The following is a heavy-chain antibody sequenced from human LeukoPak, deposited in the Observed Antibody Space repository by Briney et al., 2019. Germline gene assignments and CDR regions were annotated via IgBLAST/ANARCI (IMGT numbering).Heavy chain of an antibody. D-gene: IGHD3-22*01. CDR1: GGSISSDY. CDR2: IYTSGST. V-gene: IGHV4-4*07. CDR3: ARVNYYDSSGYLGAFDI. Sequence: PSETLSLTCTVSGGSISSDYWSWIRQPAGKGLEWIGRIYTSGSTNYNPSLKSRVTMSVDTSKNQFSLKLSSVTAPDTAVYYCARVNYYDSSGYLGAFDIWGQGTMVTVSS. J-gene: IGHJ3*02.